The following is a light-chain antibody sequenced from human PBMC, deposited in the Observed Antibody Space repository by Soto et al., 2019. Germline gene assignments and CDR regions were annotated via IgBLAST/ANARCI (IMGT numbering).Light chain of an antibody. J-gene: IGKJ4*01. Sequence: ECVLTQSPGTLSLSPGERAPLSWRASQTVRNNYLAWYQQKPGQAPRLLIYDASSRATGIPDGFSGGGSGTDFTLTISRLEPEDFAVYYCQQFSSYPLTFGGGTKVDIK. CDR2: DAS. CDR1: QTVRNNY. V-gene: IGKV3-20*01. CDR3: QQFSSYPLT.